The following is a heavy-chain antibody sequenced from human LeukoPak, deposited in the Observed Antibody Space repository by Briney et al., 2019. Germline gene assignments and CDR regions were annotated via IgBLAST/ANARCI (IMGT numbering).Heavy chain of an antibody. D-gene: IGHD7-27*01. CDR2: IYHSGST. CDR1: GGSISSGGYS. J-gene: IGHJ2*01. Sequence: KPSQTLSLTCAVSGGSISSGGYSWSWIRQPPGKGLEWIGYIYHSGSTYYNPSLKSRVTISVGTSKIQFSLRLASVTAADTAVYYCARFINWGSSCYFDLWGRGTLVTVSS. CDR3: ARFINWGSSCYFDL. V-gene: IGHV4-30-2*02.